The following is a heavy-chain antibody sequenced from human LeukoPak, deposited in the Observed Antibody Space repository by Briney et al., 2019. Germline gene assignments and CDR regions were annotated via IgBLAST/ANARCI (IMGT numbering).Heavy chain of an antibody. Sequence: GSLRLSCAASGFNFSSYSLNWVRQPPGQGLEWIGEISLTGETNYNPSLNGRVTMSLDGSRNQLSLTLTSVTAADTAIYYCSRESGAFCPFGYWGQGTLVIVPP. CDR3: SRESGAFCPFGY. CDR2: ISLTGET. D-gene: IGHD1-26*01. V-gene: IGHV4-4*02. CDR1: GFNFSSYS. J-gene: IGHJ4*02.